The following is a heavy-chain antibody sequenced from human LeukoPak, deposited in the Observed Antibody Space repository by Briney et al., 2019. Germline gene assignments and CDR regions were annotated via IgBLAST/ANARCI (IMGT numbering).Heavy chain of an antibody. V-gene: IGHV3-23*01. CDR1: GITLSNYG. D-gene: IGHD3-22*01. J-gene: IGHJ4*02. CDR3: AKRGVVIRVILVGFHKEAYYFDS. CDR2: ISGSGGST. Sequence: GGSLRLSCAVSGITLSNYGMSWVREARGKGLEWVAGISGSGGSTYYADSVKGRFTISRDNSKNTLYLQMISLRAEDTAVYFCAKRGVVIRVILVGFHKEAYYFDSWGQGALVTVSS.